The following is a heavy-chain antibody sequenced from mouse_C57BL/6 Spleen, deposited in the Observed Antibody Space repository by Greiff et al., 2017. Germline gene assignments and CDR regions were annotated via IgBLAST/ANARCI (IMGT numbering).Heavy chain of an antibody. CDR3: ARSYEAWFAD. CDR2: IYPGDGDT. Sequence: VQLQQSGPELVKPGASVKISCKASGYAFSRSWMTWVKQRPGKGLEWIGRIYPGDGDTTYNGTFKGKATLPADKSSRTAYMQLSSLTSEDSAVYLCARSYEAWFADWGQGTLVTVSA. D-gene: IGHD1-1*01. CDR1: GYAFSRSW. V-gene: IGHV1-82*01. J-gene: IGHJ3*01.